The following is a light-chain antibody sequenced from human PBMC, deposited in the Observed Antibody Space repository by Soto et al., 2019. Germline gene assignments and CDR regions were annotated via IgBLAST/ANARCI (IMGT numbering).Light chain of an antibody. CDR3: QHTYCTLTWP. CDR2: AAS. V-gene: IGKV1-39*01. CDR1: QSISKS. Sequence: DIQMTQSPSSLSAFVGDRVTITCRASQSISKSLNWYQQRQGKAPKLLIYAASTLQSGVPSRFSGSGSGTEFTLTISRLQPEDFAYYYCQHTYCTLTWPFGQGTKVEIK. J-gene: IGKJ1*01.